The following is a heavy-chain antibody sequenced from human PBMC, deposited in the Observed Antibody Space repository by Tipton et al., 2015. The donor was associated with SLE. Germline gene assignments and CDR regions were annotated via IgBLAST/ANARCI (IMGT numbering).Heavy chain of an antibody. V-gene: IGHV4-59*12. CDR3: ARGGLTYGYYYYMDV. J-gene: IGHJ6*03. CDR1: GGSISSFY. Sequence: TLSLTCIVSGGSISSFYWSWIRQPPGKGLEWIGYIYYSGSTNYNPSLKSRVTISVDTSKNQFSLRLSSVTAADTAVYYCARGGLTYGYYYYMDVWGKGTTVTVSS. D-gene: IGHD4-17*01. CDR2: IYYSGST.